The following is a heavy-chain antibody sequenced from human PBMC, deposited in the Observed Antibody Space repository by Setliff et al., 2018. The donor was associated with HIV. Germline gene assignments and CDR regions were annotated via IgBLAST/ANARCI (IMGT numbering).Heavy chain of an antibody. CDR3: AKVSPPFGDLEYLYYYYMDV. D-gene: IGHD3-10*01. V-gene: IGHV3-23*03. J-gene: IGHJ6*03. Sequence: GGSLRLSCAASGFTFGNYAMTWVRQAPGKGLEWVSIIYSGNSSTYFADSAKGRFTISRDNSKSMLFLQMNNVRAEDTAVYYCAKVSPPFGDLEYLYYYYMDVWGKGTTVTVSS. CDR1: GFTFGNYA. CDR2: IYSGNSST.